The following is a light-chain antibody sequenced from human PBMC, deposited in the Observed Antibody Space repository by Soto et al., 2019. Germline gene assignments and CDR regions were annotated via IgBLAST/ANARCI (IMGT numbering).Light chain of an antibody. CDR1: NIGSKS. V-gene: IGLV3-21*02. CDR2: DNS. Sequence: SSELTQPPSVSVAPGQTARITCGGNNIGSKSVHWYQLKPAQAPVLVVYDNSDRPSGIPERFSGSNSGNTATLTINRVGAGDEADYYCQVWHSSSDHGVFGGGTKLTVL. J-gene: IGLJ3*02. CDR3: QVWHSSSDHGV.